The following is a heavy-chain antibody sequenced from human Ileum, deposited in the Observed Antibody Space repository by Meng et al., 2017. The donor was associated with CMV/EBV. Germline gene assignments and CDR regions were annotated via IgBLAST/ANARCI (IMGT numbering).Heavy chain of an antibody. V-gene: IGHV4-31*02. J-gene: IGHJ5*02. Sequence: VSGGSLSSGGSYGSWIRQHPGKGLEWIGYIYYSGSTYYNPSLKSRVTISVDTSKNQFSLKLSSVTAADTAVYYCARVSTVTTWFDPWGQGTLVTVSS. D-gene: IGHD4-17*01. CDR1: GGSLSSGGSY. CDR3: ARVSTVTTWFDP. CDR2: IYYSGST.